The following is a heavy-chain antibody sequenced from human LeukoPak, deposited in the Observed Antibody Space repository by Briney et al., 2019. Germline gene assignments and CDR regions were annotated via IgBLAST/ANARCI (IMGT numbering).Heavy chain of an antibody. V-gene: IGHV1-69*01. Sequence: SVKVSCKASGGTFSSYAISWVRQAPGQGLEWMGGIIPIFGTANYAQKFQGRVTITADESTSTAYMELSSLRSEDTAVYYCARDPLAYCGGDCYRLYALDIWGQGTMVTVSS. CDR3: ARDPLAYCGGDCYRLYALDI. CDR2: IIPIFGTA. D-gene: IGHD2-21*01. CDR1: GGTFSSYA. J-gene: IGHJ3*02.